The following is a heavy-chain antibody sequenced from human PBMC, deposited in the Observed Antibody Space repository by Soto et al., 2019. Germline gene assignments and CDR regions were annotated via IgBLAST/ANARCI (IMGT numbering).Heavy chain of an antibody. J-gene: IGHJ5*01. D-gene: IGHD3-10*01. CDR2: VYYNENT. CDR1: GASINNFAYY. Sequence: SETLSLTCSVSGASINNFAYYWGWIRQPPGKGLEWIGTVYYNENTYYNPSLKSRVATSVDTAKNQFSLNLRSVTAADTAIYFCARRERYYGSPGWFDPWGQGTLVTVSS. CDR3: ARRERYYGSPGWFDP. V-gene: IGHV4-39*01.